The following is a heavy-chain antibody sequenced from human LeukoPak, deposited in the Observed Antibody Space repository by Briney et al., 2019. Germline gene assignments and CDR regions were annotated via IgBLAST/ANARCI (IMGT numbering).Heavy chain of an antibody. Sequence: SETLSLTCTVSGGSISSGGYYWSWIRQPPGKGLEWIGYIYHSGSTYYNPSLKSRVTISVDRSKNQFSLKLSSVTAADTAVYYCARGPRGDYGGNSVEFDYWGQGTLVTVSS. D-gene: IGHD4-23*01. CDR2: IYHSGST. CDR1: GGSISSGGYY. J-gene: IGHJ4*02. V-gene: IGHV4-30-2*01. CDR3: ARGPRGDYGGNSVEFDY.